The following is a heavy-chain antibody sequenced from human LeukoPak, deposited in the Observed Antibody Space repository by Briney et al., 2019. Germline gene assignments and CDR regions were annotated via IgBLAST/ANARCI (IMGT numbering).Heavy chain of an antibody. J-gene: IGHJ4*02. CDR1: GYTFTSYG. Sequence: ASVKVSCKASGYTFTSYGISWVRQAPGQGLEWMGWINPNSGGTNYAQKFQGRVTMTRDTSISTAYMELSRLRSDDTAVYYCARDRWGGEQQLGYFDYWGQGTLVTVSS. V-gene: IGHV1-2*02. D-gene: IGHD6-13*01. CDR3: ARDRWGGEQQLGYFDY. CDR2: INPNSGGT.